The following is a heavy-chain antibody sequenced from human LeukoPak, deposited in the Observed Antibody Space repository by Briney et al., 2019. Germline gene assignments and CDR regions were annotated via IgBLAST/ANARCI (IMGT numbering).Heavy chain of an antibody. CDR3: ARGRVYYYDSSGVDY. CDR2: INHSGST. CDR1: GGSFSGYY. V-gene: IGHV4-34*01. Sequence: PSETLSLTCAVYGGSFSGYYWSWIGKPPGKGLEWIGEINHSGSTNYNPSLKSRVTISVDASKNQFSLKLSSVTAADTAVYYCARGRVYYYDSSGVDYWGQGTLVTVSS. J-gene: IGHJ4*02. D-gene: IGHD3-22*01.